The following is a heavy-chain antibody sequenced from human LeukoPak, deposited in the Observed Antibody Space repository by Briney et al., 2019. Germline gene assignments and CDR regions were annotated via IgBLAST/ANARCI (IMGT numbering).Heavy chain of an antibody. J-gene: IGHJ4*02. D-gene: IGHD3-10*01. V-gene: IGHV1-2*02. CDR2: INPNSGGT. Sequence: ASVKVSCKASGYTFTGYYMHWVRQAPGQGLEGMGWINPNSGGTNYAQKFQGRVTMTWDTSISTAYLELGRLRSDDTAVYYCARDSDGVTAGYWGQGTLVTVSS. CDR3: ARDSDGVTAGY. CDR1: GYTFTGYY.